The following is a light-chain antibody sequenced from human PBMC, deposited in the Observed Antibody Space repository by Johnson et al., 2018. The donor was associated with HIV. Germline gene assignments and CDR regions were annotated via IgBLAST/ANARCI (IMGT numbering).Light chain of an antibody. Sequence: QAVLTQPPSVSAAPGQKVTISCSGSSSNIGNNFVSWYQQLPGRAPKLLIYDNNKRPAGIPDRFSGSKSGPSATLGITGLQTGDAADYYCGTWESSLSGHYVFGPGTEVTVL. J-gene: IGLJ1*01. CDR3: GTWESSLSGHYV. CDR2: DNN. CDR1: SSNIGNNF. V-gene: IGLV1-51*01.